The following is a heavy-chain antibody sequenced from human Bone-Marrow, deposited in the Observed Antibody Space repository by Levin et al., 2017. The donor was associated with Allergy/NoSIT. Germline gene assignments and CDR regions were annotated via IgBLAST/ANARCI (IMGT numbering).Heavy chain of an antibody. V-gene: IGHV4-39*01. CDR1: NGSISHTSYY. CDR2: VYYNGDS. CDR3: ATVDKWTLRCLDS. J-gene: IGHJ4*02. Sequence: PSETLSLTCTVSNGSISHTSYYWGWIRQPPGKGLEWIGSVYYNGDSYYNPSLKSRVAISVDTYKNLFSLKMTSVTAADKDVYFSATVDKWTLRCLDSWGQGTLVTVSS. D-gene: IGHD5-24*01.